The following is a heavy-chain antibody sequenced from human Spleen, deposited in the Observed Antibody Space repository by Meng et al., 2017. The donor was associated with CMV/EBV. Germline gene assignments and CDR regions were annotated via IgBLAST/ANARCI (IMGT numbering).Heavy chain of an antibody. Sequence: SETLSLTCAVYGGSFSGYYWSWIRQPPGKGLEWIGYIYYSGSTNYNPSLKSRVTISVDTSKNQFSLKLSSVTAADTAVYYCARGRIAAAGMGYWGQGTLVTVSS. CDR2: IYYSGST. CDR1: GGSFSGYY. CDR3: ARGRIAAAGMGY. V-gene: IGHV4-34*01. D-gene: IGHD6-13*01. J-gene: IGHJ4*02.